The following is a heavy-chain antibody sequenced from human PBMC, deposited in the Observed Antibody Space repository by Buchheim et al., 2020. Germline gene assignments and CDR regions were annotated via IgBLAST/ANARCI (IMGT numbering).Heavy chain of an antibody. V-gene: IGHV3-11*05. Sequence: QVQLVESGGGLVKPGGSLRLSCAASGFTFSDYYMSWIRQAPGKGLEWVSYISTSSSYTNYADSVKGRFTISRDNAKNSLYLQMNSLRAEDTAVYYCARVVTMIVVDNYYFDYWGQGTL. D-gene: IGHD3-22*01. CDR1: GFTFSDYY. J-gene: IGHJ4*02. CDR3: ARVVTMIVVDNYYFDY. CDR2: ISTSSSYT.